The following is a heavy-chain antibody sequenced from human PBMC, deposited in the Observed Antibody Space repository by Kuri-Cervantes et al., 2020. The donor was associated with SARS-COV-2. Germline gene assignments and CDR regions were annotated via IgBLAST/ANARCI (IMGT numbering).Heavy chain of an antibody. CDR3: VRDGDHWNFDY. V-gene: IGHV3-30-3*01. D-gene: IGHD1-1*01. CDR1: GFTFSSYA. J-gene: IGHJ4*02. CDR2: ISYDGSNK. Sequence: GGSLRLSFAASGFTFSSYAMHWVRQAPGKGLELVAVISYDGSNKYYADSVKGRFTISRDNSKNMLFLQMKSLRAEDTAVYYCVRDGDHWNFDYWGQGTLVTVSS.